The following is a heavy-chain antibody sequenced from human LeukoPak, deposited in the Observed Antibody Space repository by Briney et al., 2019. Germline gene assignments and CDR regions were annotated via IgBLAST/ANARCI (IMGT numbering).Heavy chain of an antibody. V-gene: IGHV3-23*01. CDR2: ISGSGGST. CDR3: AKGYSSSWSYFDY. D-gene: IGHD6-13*01. J-gene: IGHJ4*02. CDR1: GFTFSSYA. Sequence: GGSLRLSCAASGFTFSSYAMSWVRQAPGKGLEWVSAISGSGGSTYYADSVKGRFTTSRDNSKNTLYLQMNSLRAEDTAVYYCAKGYSSSWSYFDYWGQGTLVTVSS.